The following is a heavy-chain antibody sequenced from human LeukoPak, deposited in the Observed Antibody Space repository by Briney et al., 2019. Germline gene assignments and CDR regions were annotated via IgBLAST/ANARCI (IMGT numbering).Heavy chain of an antibody. CDR1: GFTFSSYW. V-gene: IGHV3-74*01. Sequence: GGSLRLSCAASGFTFSSYWMHWVRQAPGKGLVWVSRISSDESSTSYADSVKGRFTISRDNAKNSLYLQMNSLRAEDTAVYYCARRSIYCSSTSCYYSDAFDIWGQGTMVTVSS. CDR3: ARRSIYCSSTSCYYSDAFDI. D-gene: IGHD2-2*01. CDR2: ISSDESST. J-gene: IGHJ3*02.